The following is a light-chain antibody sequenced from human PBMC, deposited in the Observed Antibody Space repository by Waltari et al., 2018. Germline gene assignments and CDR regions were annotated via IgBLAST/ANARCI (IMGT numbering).Light chain of an antibody. J-gene: IGLJ3*02. Sequence: QSALTQPPSASGSPGQSVPISCTGTSRDVGGFHYVSWYQQNPGKVPKLMIYEVTKRPSGVPDRFSGSKSGNTASLTVSGLQTEDEADYYCSSYAGGSWVFGGGTKLTVL. CDR3: SSYAGGSWV. CDR2: EVT. CDR1: SRDVGGFHY. V-gene: IGLV2-8*01.